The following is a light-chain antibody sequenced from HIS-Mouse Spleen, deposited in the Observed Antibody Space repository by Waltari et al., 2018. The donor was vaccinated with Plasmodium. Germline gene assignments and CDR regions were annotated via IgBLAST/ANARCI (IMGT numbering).Light chain of an antibody. CDR3: SSYTSSSTLNYV. CDR2: DVS. V-gene: IGLV2-14*03. Sequence: QSALTQPASVSGSPGQSITISCTGTRSDVGGYNYVSSYQQHPGKAPKLMVYDVSNRPSGVSNRFSGSKSGNTASLTISGLQAEDEADYYCSSYTSSSTLNYVFGTGTKVTVL. J-gene: IGLJ1*01. CDR1: RSDVGGYNY.